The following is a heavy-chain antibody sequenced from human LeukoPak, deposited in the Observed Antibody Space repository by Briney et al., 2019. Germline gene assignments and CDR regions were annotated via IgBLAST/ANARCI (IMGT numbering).Heavy chain of an antibody. CDR2: ISGSGDNT. D-gene: IGHD3-22*01. J-gene: IGHJ4*02. CDR3: AKWKFSRGYLVDY. Sequence: PGGSLRLSCAASGFTFSSYAMSWVRQAPGKGLEWVSAISGSGDNTYYADSVKGRFTISRDNSKNTLYLQMNSLRAEDTAVYYRAKWKFSRGYLVDYWGQGTLVTVSS. CDR1: GFTFSSYA. V-gene: IGHV3-23*01.